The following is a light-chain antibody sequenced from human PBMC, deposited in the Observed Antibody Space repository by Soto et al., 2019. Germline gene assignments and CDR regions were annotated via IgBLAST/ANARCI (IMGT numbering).Light chain of an antibody. CDR3: QQYGSPRT. J-gene: IGKJ1*01. V-gene: IGKV3-20*01. Sequence: EIVLTQSPGTLSLSPGERATLSCRASQSVSSSYLAWYQQKPGQAPRLLIYGASSRATGIPDRFSGSGSGTDFTLTISXLEPEDFAVYYCQQYGSPRTFGQGTKVEIK. CDR1: QSVSSSY. CDR2: GAS.